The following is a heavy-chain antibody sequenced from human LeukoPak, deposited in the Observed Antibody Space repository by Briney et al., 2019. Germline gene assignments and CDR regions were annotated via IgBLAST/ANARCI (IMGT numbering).Heavy chain of an antibody. D-gene: IGHD1-26*01. CDR2: INHSGST. CDR3: ASRKSGNYFRAY. J-gene: IGHJ4*02. Sequence: PSETLSLTCAVYGGSFSDYYSSWIRQPLGEGLEWIGEINHSGSTNYNSSLKSRVTIPVDTSKNQFSLKLSSVTAADTAVYYCASRKSGNYFRAYWGQGTLVTVSS. V-gene: IGHV4-34*01. CDR1: GGSFSDYY.